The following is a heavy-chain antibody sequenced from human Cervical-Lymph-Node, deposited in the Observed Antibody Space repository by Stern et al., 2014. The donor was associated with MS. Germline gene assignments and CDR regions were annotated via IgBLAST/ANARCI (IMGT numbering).Heavy chain of an antibody. D-gene: IGHD3-10*01. V-gene: IGHV1-24*01. CDR2: FDPEDGET. J-gene: IGHJ4*02. Sequence: VQLVESGAEVKKPGASVTVSCNVSGHPLSDFAIHWLRQLPTSGLEWLGQFDPEDGETVYAQRLQGRLTMTEDTTTGTAYMTLTALTSDDTAVYYWATDRGVKWGPGTLVAVSS. CDR1: GHPLSDFA. CDR3: ATDRGVK.